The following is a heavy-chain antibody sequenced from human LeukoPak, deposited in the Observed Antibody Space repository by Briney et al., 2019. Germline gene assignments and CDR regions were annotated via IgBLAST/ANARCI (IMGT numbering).Heavy chain of an antibody. Sequence: PGGSLRNPCAASWLPLNSTPISWGRQTPGKGLEWVSGIYSGGSTYYADSVKGRFTISRDNSKNTLYLQMNSLRAEDTAVYYCARDLLEWYFDYWGQGTLVTVSS. CDR1: WLPLNSTP. CDR2: IYSGGST. J-gene: IGHJ4*02. CDR3: ARDLLEWYFDY. D-gene: IGHD3-3*01. V-gene: IGHV3-66*01.